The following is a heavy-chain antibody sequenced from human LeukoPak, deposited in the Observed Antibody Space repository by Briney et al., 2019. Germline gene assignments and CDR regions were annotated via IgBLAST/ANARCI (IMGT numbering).Heavy chain of an antibody. CDR2: IKQDGSEK. V-gene: IGHV3-7*03. J-gene: IGHJ6*02. D-gene: IGHD3-3*01. CDR1: GFTFSSYW. CDR3: ARDLSPQKYYDFWSGYYPLYYYYGMDV. Sequence: PGGSLRLSCAASGFTFSSYWMSWVRQAPGKGLEWVANIKQDGSEKYYVDSVKGRFTISRDNAKNSLYLQMNSLRAEDTAVYYCARDLSPQKYYDFWSGYYPLYYYYGMDVWGQGTTVTVSS.